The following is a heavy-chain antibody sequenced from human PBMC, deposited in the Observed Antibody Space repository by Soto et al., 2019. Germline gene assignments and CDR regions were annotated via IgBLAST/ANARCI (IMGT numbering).Heavy chain of an antibody. CDR3: ARGSYGSGSYYMGWGYYYYYMDV. Sequence: ASVKVSCKASGGIFSTYAISWLRQATGQGLEWMGWMNPNSGNTGYAQKFQGRVTMTRNTSISTAYMELSSLRSEDTAVYYCARGSYGSGSYYMGWGYYYYYMDVWGKGTTVTVSS. V-gene: IGHV1-8*01. D-gene: IGHD3-10*01. J-gene: IGHJ6*03. CDR1: GGIFSTYA. CDR2: MNPNSGNT.